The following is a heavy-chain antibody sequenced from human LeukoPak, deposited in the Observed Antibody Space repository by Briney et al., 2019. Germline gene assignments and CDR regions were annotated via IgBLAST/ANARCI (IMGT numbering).Heavy chain of an antibody. CDR1: GYTFTTYY. Sequence: ASVKVSCKASGYTFTTYYIHWVRQAPGQGLKWLGIINPSGGSPTYAQKFQGRVTMTRDTSTSTVYMELSSLRSEDTAVYYCARGYSGSPNPPPHWGQGTLVTVSS. D-gene: IGHD1-26*01. CDR3: ARGYSGSPNPPPH. V-gene: IGHV1-46*01. CDR2: INPSGGSP. J-gene: IGHJ4*02.